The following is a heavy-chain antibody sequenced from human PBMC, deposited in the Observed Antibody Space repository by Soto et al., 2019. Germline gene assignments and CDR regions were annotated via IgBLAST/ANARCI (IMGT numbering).Heavy chain of an antibody. CDR3: ARHVVVPAAMDRVNWFDP. Sequence: SETLSLTCTVSGGSISSYYWSWIRQPPGKGLEWIGYIYYSGSTNYNPSLKSRVTISVDTSKNQFSLKLSSVTAADTAVYYCARHVVVPAAMDRVNWFDPWGQGTLVTVSS. D-gene: IGHD2-2*01. V-gene: IGHV4-59*08. CDR2: IYYSGST. J-gene: IGHJ5*02. CDR1: GGSISSYY.